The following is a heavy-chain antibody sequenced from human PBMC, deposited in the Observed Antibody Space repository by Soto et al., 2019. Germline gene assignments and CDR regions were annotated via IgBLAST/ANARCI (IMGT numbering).Heavy chain of an antibody. V-gene: IGHV1-69*08. CDR2: INPINGNT. D-gene: IGHD2-15*01. Sequence: SVKVSCKASGGTISSYTISWVRQAPGQGLEWMGRINPINGNTNYAQKFQGRVTITRDTSTSTAYMELSSLRSEDTAVYYCARGPGGPDGPGDYWGQGTLVTVSS. CDR3: ARGPGGPDGPGDY. J-gene: IGHJ4*02. CDR1: GGTISSYT.